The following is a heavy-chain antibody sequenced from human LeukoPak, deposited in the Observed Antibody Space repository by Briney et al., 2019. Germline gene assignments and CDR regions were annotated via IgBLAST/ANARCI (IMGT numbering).Heavy chain of an antibody. Sequence: SETLSLTCNVSGGSISGSRRYWGWVRQPPGRGLEWIGSIKSGDTTYYNASLKSRVTMFVDTSKKQVSLEVSSVTAADTAVYYCARQRAWFGEWAFDYWGRGTLVTVSS. J-gene: IGHJ4*02. CDR3: ARQRAWFGEWAFDY. CDR2: IKSGDTT. V-gene: IGHV4-39*01. D-gene: IGHD3-10*01. CDR1: GGSISGSRRY.